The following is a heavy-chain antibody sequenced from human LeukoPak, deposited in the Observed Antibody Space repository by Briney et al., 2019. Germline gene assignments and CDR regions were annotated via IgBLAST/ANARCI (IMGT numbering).Heavy chain of an antibody. CDR2: IYHFGST. D-gene: IGHD2/OR15-2a*01. CDR1: GGAISTNGFY. CDR3: AGLLADKRGFRY. Sequence: SETLSLTCTVSGGAISTNGFYWGWIRQPPGMGLEWVGSIYHFGSTYYNASLKSRVTMSVDTSKNQFSLRLISVTAADTAVYYCAGLLADKRGFRYWGQGTLVSVSS. V-gene: IGHV4-39*01. J-gene: IGHJ4*02.